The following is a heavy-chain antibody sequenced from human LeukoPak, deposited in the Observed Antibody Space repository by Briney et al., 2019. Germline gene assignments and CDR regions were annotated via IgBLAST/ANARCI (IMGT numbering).Heavy chain of an antibody. V-gene: IGHV1-2*06. CDR3: ARGEEYSYGFNYFDY. CDR2: INLNSGGT. CDR1: GYTFTGYY. Sequence: ASVKVSCKASGYTFTGYYMHWVRQAPGQGLEWMGRINLNSGGTNYAQKFQGRVTMTRDTSISTAYMELSRLRSDDTAVYYCARGEEYSYGFNYFDYWGQGTLVTVSS. J-gene: IGHJ4*02. D-gene: IGHD5-18*01.